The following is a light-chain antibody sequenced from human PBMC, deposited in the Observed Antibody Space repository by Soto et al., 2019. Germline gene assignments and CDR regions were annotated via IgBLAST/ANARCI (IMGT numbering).Light chain of an antibody. CDR1: SSNIGSNT. CDR2: SNN. CDR3: AAWDDSLNGV. J-gene: IGLJ1*01. Sequence: QSVLTQPASASGTPGQRVTISCSGSSSNIGSNTVNWYQQLPGTAPKLLIYSNNQRPSGVPDRFSGPKSGTSASLAISGLQSEDEADYYCAAWDDSLNGVFGTGTRSPS. V-gene: IGLV1-44*01.